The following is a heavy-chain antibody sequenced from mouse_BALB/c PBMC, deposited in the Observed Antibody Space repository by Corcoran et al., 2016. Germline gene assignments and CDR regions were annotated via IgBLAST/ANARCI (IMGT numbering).Heavy chain of an antibody. V-gene: IGHV9-3-1*01. CDR1: GSTFTNYG. Sequence: QIQLVQSGPELKKPGETVKISCKASGSTFTNYGMNWVQQAPGKGLKWMGWINTYTGEPTYADDFKGRFAFSLETSASTAYLQINNLKNEDTATYFCARWDYYYGSSYWYFYVWGAGTTVTVSS. J-gene: IGHJ1*01. D-gene: IGHD1-1*01. CDR2: INTYTGEP. CDR3: ARWDYYYGSSYWYFYV.